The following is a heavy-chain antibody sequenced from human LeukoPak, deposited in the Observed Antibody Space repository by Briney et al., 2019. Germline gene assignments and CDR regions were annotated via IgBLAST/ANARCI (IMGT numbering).Heavy chain of an antibody. CDR2: ISSSSSYI. V-gene: IGHV3-21*01. D-gene: IGHD3-3*01. CDR1: GFTFSSYS. J-gene: IGHJ6*02. CDR3: VRDYNYYDFWSGYYSGYYYGMDV. Sequence: GGSLRLSCAASGFTFSSYSMNWVRQAPGKGLEWVSSISSSSSYIDYADSVKGRFTISRDNAKNSLYLQMNSLRAEDTAVYYCVRDYNYYDFWSGYYSGYYYGMDVWGQGTTVTVSS.